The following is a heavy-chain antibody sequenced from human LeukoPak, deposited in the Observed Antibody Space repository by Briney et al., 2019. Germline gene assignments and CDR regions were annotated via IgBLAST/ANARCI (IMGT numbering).Heavy chain of an antibody. CDR3: ARGVPVVVSDWYFDL. V-gene: IGHV3-7*01. CDR2: IKQDGSEK. D-gene: IGHD3-22*01. Sequence: GGSLKLSCVASGFSFSTYWMSWVRQAPGKGLEWVANIKQDGSEKYYVDSVKGRFTISRDNAKNSLYLQINSLRAEDTAVYHCARGVPVVVSDWYFDLWGRGTLVTVSS. CDR1: GFSFSTYW. J-gene: IGHJ2*01.